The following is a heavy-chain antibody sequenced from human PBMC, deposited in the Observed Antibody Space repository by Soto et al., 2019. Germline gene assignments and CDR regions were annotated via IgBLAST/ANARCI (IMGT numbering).Heavy chain of an antibody. Sequence: QVQLVESGGGVVQPGRSLRLSCAASGFTFSSYGMHWVRQSPGKGLEWVAVIWNDGSNKYYADSVKGRFTISRDNSKNTLYLQMNGLRAEDTAVYFCARDHGMDVWGQGTTVTVSS. CDR1: GFTFSSYG. V-gene: IGHV3-33*01. J-gene: IGHJ6*02. CDR3: ARDHGMDV. CDR2: IWNDGSNK.